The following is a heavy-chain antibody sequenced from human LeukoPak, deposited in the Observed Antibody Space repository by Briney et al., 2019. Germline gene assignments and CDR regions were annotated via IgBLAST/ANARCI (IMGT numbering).Heavy chain of an antibody. V-gene: IGHV3-53*01. CDR2: IASGGTT. CDR1: GFTFRSYT. D-gene: IGHD1-26*01. J-gene: IGHJ3*01. Sequence: PGGSLRLSCAASGFTFRSYTMSWVRQAPGKGLEWVSVIASGGTTYYADSVKGRFTISRDNSKNTLYLQMNDLRAEDTAVFYCARGGDIVGATRSAFDLWGQGTMVTVSS. CDR3: ARGGDIVGATRSAFDL.